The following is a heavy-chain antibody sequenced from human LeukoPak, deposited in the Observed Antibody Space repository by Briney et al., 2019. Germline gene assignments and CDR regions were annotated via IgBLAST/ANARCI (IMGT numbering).Heavy chain of an antibody. CDR2: IWYDGSNK. D-gene: IGHD6-13*01. Sequence: PGGSLRLSCAASGFTFSSYGMHWVRQAPGKGLEWVAVIWYDGSNKYYADSVKGRFTISRDNSKNTLYLQMNSLRAEDTAVYYCARDLQQPGIAAAGTGDIDYWGQGTLVTVSS. CDR1: GFTFSSYG. V-gene: IGHV3-33*01. CDR3: ARDLQQPGIAAAGTGDIDY. J-gene: IGHJ4*02.